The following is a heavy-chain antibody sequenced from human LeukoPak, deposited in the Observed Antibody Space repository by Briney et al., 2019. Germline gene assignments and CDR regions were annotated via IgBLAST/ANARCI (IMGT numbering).Heavy chain of an antibody. CDR1: GFTFNMYS. V-gene: IGHV3-48*04. Sequence: GGSLRLSCAASGFTFNMYSLNWVRQAPGTGLQWVAYISYGGRTVFYAGSVKGRFTISRDNTNSTLYLQMNSLRADDTAVYYCASFVGGHDYAPDYWGQGTLVTVSS. CDR3: ASFVGGHDYAPDY. D-gene: IGHD4-17*01. J-gene: IGHJ4*02. CDR2: ISYGGRTV.